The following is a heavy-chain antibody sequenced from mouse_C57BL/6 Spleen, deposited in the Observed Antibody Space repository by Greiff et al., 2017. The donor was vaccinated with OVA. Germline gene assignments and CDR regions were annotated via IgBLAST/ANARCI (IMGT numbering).Heavy chain of an antibody. J-gene: IGHJ3*01. V-gene: IGHV1-19*01. CDR2: INPYNGGT. D-gene: IGHD1-1*01. CDR3: ARGDYGSSLVWFAY. Sequence: EVQLQESGPVLVKPGASVKMSCKASGFTFTDYYMNWVKQSHGKSLEWIGVINPYNGGTSYNQKFKGKATLTVDKSSSTAYMELNSLTSEDSAVYYCARGDYGSSLVWFAYWGQGTLVTVSA. CDR1: GFTFTDYY.